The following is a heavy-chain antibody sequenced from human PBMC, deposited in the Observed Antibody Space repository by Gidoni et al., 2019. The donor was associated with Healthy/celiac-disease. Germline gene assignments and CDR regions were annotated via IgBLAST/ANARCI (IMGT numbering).Heavy chain of an antibody. V-gene: IGHV3-30*18. D-gene: IGHD6-6*01. CDR2: ISYDGSNK. J-gene: IGHJ4*02. Sequence: QVQLVASGGGVFLPGRSLRLSCAASGFTFSSYGLHWVRQAPGKGLEWVAVISYDGSNKYYADSVKGRFTISRDNSKNTLYLQMNSLRAEDTAVYYCAKERQAARPWELAFWGQGTLVTVSS. CDR3: AKERQAARPWELAF. CDR1: GFTFSSYG.